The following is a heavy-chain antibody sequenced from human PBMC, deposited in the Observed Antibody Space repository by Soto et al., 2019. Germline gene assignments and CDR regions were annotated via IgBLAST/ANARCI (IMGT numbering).Heavy chain of an antibody. D-gene: IGHD1-26*01. Sequence: QVQLVQSGAEVKKPGASVKVSCKASGYTFTSYYMHWVRQAPGQGLEWMGIINPSGGSTSYAQKFQGRVTMTRDTSTSTVYRELSSLRSEDTAVYYCARPGPTDGSYYRFDYWGQGTLVTVSS. V-gene: IGHV1-46*01. CDR2: INPSGGST. J-gene: IGHJ4*02. CDR3: ARPGPTDGSYYRFDY. CDR1: GYTFTSYY.